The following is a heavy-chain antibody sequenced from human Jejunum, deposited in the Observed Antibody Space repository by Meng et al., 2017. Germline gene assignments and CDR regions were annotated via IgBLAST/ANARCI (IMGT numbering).Heavy chain of an antibody. D-gene: IGHD6-13*01. CDR2: INPNTGNT. J-gene: IGHJ4*02. V-gene: IGHV1-2*02. CDR3: ARGDSSSLPYYFYY. Sequence: ASVKVSCKASGYSFTVNFLHWVRLAPGHGLEWIGWINPNTGNTNYAQRFEGRVAMTRDTSINTVYMDLISPTSDDTAVYYCARGDSSSLPYYFYYWGQGTLVTVSS. CDR1: GYSFTVNF.